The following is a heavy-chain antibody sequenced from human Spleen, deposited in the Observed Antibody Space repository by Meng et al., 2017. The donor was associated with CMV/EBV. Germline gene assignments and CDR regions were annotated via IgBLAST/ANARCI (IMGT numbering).Heavy chain of an antibody. J-gene: IGHJ3*02. Sequence: ASVKVSCKASGYTFTSYGISWVRQAPGQGLEWMGIINPSGGYTSYAQKFRGRVTMTRDTSTNTVYMELSSLRSEDTAVYYCARGRDSVLLWFGESTGGAFDIWGQGTMVTVSS. D-gene: IGHD3-10*01. CDR3: ARGRDSVLLWFGESTGGAFDI. CDR2: INPSGGYT. V-gene: IGHV1-46*01. CDR1: GYTFTSYG.